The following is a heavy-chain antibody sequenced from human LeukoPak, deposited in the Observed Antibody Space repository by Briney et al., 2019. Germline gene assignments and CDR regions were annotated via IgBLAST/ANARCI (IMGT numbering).Heavy chain of an antibody. CDR3: ASKSYSSGWYGIDY. Sequence: GGSLRLSCAASGFTFDDYGMSWVRQAPGKGLEWVSGINWNGGSTGYADSVKGRFTISRDNAKNTLYLQMNSLRAEDTAVYYCASKSYSSGWYGIDYWGQGTLVTVSS. D-gene: IGHD6-19*01. V-gene: IGHV3-20*04. CDR2: INWNGGST. CDR1: GFTFDDYG. J-gene: IGHJ4*02.